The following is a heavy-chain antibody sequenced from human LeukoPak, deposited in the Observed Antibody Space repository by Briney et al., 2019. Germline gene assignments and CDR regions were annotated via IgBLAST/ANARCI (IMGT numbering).Heavy chain of an antibody. J-gene: IGHJ4*02. V-gene: IGHV4-34*01. CDR1: VGSFSGYH. D-gene: IGHD4-23*01. Sequence: SDTLSLTCAVSVGSFSGYHWNWLRQAPGKGLEWIGEINDRGITNYNPSLKSRLTISIDTSKKQFSPKLRSVTAADTAVYYCARDPTTVVNRPYYFDDWGQGTLVTVSS. CDR2: INDRGIT. CDR3: ARDPTTVVNRPYYFDD.